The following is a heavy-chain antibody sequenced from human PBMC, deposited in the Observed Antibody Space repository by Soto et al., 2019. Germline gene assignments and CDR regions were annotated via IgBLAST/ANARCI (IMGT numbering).Heavy chain of an antibody. CDR2: MHYSGDT. V-gene: IGHV4-59*01. CDR3: ARDRTAKFAPYWHFDL. D-gene: IGHD2-21*02. Sequence: SETLSLTCTVSGDSISSYYSSWIRQSPGKGLEWIGDMHYSGDTNYNPSLKSRVTMSIDTSKNQFSLRLTSVTAADRAVYYCARDRTAKFAPYWHFDLWGRGTLVTVS. CDR1: GDSISSYY. J-gene: IGHJ2*01.